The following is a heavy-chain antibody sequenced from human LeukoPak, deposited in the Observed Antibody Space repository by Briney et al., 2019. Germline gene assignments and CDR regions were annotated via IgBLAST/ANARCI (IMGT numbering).Heavy chain of an antibody. CDR1: GGSISSGDYY. D-gene: IGHD1-7*01. CDR2: IYYSGIT. J-gene: IGHJ4*02. Sequence: PSETLSLTCTVSGGSISSGDYYWNWIRQPPGKGLEWIGYIYYSGITYYNPSLKSRITISIDTSKNQVSLKLISVTAADTAVYYCAKENWNYGEDFWGQGTLVTVSS. CDR3: AKENWNYGEDF. V-gene: IGHV4-30-4*01.